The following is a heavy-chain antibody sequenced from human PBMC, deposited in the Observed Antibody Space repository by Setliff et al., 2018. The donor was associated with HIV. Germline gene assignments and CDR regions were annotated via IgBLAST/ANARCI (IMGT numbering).Heavy chain of an antibody. CDR3: ARRKAGWGELFGNWFDP. Sequence: SETLSLTCAVYGGSFSGNYWGWIRQPPGKGLEWIGSIYYSGSTYYNPSLKSRLTISVDTSKNQFSLKLSSVTAADTAVYYCARRKAGWGELFGNWFDPWGQGTLVTVSS. D-gene: IGHD3-10*01. CDR1: GGSFSGNY. CDR2: IYYSGST. V-gene: IGHV4-39*01. J-gene: IGHJ5*02.